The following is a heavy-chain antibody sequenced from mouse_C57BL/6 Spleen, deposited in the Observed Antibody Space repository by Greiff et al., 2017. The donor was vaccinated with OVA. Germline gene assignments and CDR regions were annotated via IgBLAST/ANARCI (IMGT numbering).Heavy chain of an antibody. CDR2: IDPNSGGT. CDR3: ARGGLGGTPDFDY. CDR1: GYTFTSYW. J-gene: IGHJ2*01. Sequence: QVHVKQPGAELVKPGASLKLSCKASGYTFTSYWMHWVKQRPGRGLEWIGRIDPNSGGTKYNEKFKSKATLTVDKSSSTAYMQLSSLTSEDSAVYFCARGGLGGTPDFDYWGQGTTLTVSS. V-gene: IGHV1-72*01. D-gene: IGHD4-1*01.